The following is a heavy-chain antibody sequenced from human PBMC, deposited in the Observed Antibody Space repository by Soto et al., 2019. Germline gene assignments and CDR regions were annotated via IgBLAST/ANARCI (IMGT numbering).Heavy chain of an antibody. D-gene: IGHD6-6*01. Sequence: QVQLVQSGAEVKKPGSSVKVSCKASGGTFSSYAISWVRQAPGQGLEWMGGIIPIFGTANYAQKFQGRVTITGDESTSTAYMELSSLRSEDTAVYYCARERGAGIAARPGGYYYYGMDVWGQGTTVTVSS. CDR3: ARERGAGIAARPGGYYYYGMDV. V-gene: IGHV1-69*01. CDR2: IIPIFGTA. CDR1: GGTFSSYA. J-gene: IGHJ6*02.